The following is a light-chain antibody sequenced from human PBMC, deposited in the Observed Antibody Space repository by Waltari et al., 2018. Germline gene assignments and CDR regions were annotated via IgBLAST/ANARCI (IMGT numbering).Light chain of an antibody. CDR2: KSS. Sequence: DIQMTQSPSSLSASVGDTVTITCRASQSISSWLDWYQQKPGKAPKLLIYKSSSLQSGVPSMFSGSGSGTEFTLTISSLQPEDFATYYCLQYSSSSPPYSFGQGTKVEIK. J-gene: IGKJ2*03. V-gene: IGKV1-12*01. CDR3: LQYSSSSPPYS. CDR1: QSISSW.